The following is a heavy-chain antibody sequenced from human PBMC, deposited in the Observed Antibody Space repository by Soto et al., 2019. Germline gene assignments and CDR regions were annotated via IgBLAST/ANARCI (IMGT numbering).Heavy chain of an antibody. CDR3: AKDEVRVLVVARDYYGMDV. CDR2: IRSKTNNYAT. Sequence: TGGSLRLSCAASGLTFSDSAIHWVRQASGKGLEWVGRIRSKTNNYATTYADSVKGRFTISRDNSKNTLNLQMNSLRAEDTAVYYCAKDEVRVLVVARDYYGMDVWGQGTTVTVSS. D-gene: IGHD2-15*01. V-gene: IGHV3-73*01. CDR1: GLTFSDSA. J-gene: IGHJ6*02.